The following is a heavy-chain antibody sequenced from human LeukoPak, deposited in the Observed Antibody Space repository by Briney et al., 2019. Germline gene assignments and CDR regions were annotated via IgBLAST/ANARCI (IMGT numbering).Heavy chain of an antibody. J-gene: IGHJ4*02. CDR2: ISAQHGQT. CDR3: AGSLGYCTSNVCYLKY. CDR1: GYSENFYG. Sequence: ASVKVSCKTSGYSENFYGITRVRQVAGQGLEWMGWISAQHGQTEYAPNSQDRVTMTTDKYTNTAYMELRSLRSDDTAVYYCAGSLGYCTSNVCYLKYWGQGTLVTVSS. D-gene: IGHD2-8*01. V-gene: IGHV1-18*01.